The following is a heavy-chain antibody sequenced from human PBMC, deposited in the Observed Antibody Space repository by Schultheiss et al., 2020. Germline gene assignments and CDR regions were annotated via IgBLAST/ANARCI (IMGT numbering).Heavy chain of an antibody. Sequence: WGSLRLSCAASGFTVSSNYMSWVRQAPEKGLEWVADIKCDGSEKYYVDSVKGRLTISRDNSKNTLYLQMNSLRAEDTAVYYCARDLGATPIWGQGTLVTVSA. J-gene: IGHJ4*02. CDR1: GFTVSSNY. V-gene: IGHV3-52*01. D-gene: IGHD1-26*01. CDR3: ARDLGATPI. CDR2: IKCDGSEK.